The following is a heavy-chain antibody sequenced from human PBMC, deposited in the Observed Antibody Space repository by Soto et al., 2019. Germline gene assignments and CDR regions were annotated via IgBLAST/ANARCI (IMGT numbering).Heavy chain of an antibody. V-gene: IGHV4-59*01. Sequence: SETLSLTCTVSGGSINNYDWSWIRQPPGKGLEWIGYIYYSGSTNYNPSLKSRVTISVDTSKNQFSLKLSSVTAADTAVYYCARRYGGNFDYWGQGTLVTVSS. D-gene: IGHD1-26*01. CDR3: ARRYGGNFDY. J-gene: IGHJ4*02. CDR1: GGSINNYD. CDR2: IYYSGST.